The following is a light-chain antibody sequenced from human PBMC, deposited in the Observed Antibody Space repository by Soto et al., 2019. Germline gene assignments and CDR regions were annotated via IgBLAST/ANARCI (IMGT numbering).Light chain of an antibody. V-gene: IGLV2-8*01. J-gene: IGLJ2*01. Sequence: QSALTQPPSASGSPGQSVTISCTGTLSDVGGQNLVSWYRQDPGKAPKLIIYDVNQRPSGVPDRFSGSKSGSTASLTVSGLHAEDVANYYCSSSTGTNVIFGGGTKVTVL. CDR1: LSDVGGQNL. CDR3: SSSTGTNVI. CDR2: DVN.